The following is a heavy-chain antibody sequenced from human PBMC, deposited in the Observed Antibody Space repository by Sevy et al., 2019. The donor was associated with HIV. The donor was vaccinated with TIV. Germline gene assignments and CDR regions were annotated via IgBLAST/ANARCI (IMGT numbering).Heavy chain of an antibody. D-gene: IGHD3-22*01. V-gene: IGHV1-24*01. CDR2: FDPEDGET. Sequence: ASVKVSCKVSGYTLTKLSMHWVRQAPGKGLEWMGSFDPEDGETLYAQKLQGRVIMTGDTSTDTAYMEVNSLRSEYTAVYYCATTKDYYENSGCPFDYRGQGTLVTVSS. J-gene: IGHJ4*02. CDR1: GYTLTKLS. CDR3: ATTKDYYENSGCPFDY.